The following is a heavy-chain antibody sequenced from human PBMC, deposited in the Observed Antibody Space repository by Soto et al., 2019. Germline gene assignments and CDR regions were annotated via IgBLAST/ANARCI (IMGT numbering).Heavy chain of an antibody. J-gene: IGHJ6*02. CDR2: TYYRSKWHN. V-gene: IGHV6-1*01. D-gene: IGHD6-6*01. CDR3: ARANEYTSSSGMDV. Sequence: SQTLSLTCAISGDSGSSNSAAWNWIRQSPSRGLEWLGRTYYRSKWHNNYAVSVKSRITINPDTSKNHFSLQLNSVTPEDTAVYYCARANEYTSSSGMDVWGHGTTVTVSS. CDR1: GDSGSSNSAA.